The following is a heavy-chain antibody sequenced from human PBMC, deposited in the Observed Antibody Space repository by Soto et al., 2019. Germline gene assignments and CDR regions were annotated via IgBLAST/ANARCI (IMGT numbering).Heavy chain of an antibody. CDR3: ARVTTMVRGVIIIALARWGMDV. CDR2: ISAYNGNT. Sequence: GASVKVSCKASGYTFTSYGISWVRQAPGQGLEWMGWISAYNGNTNYAQKLQGRVTMTTDTSTSTAYMELRSLRSDDTAVYYCARVTTMVRGVIIIALARWGMDVWGQGTTVTVSS. J-gene: IGHJ6*02. V-gene: IGHV1-18*04. D-gene: IGHD3-10*01. CDR1: GYTFTSYG.